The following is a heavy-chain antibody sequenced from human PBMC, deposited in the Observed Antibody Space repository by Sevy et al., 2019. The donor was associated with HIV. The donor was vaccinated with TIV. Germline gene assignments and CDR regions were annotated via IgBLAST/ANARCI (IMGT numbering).Heavy chain of an antibody. CDR2: INTANGDT. CDR3: ARDPGGLPAAMMGGFDP. V-gene: IGHV1-3*04. CDR1: GYTFSYYA. J-gene: IGHJ5*02. Sequence: ASVKVSCKASGYTFSYYAVHWVRQAPGQRLEWMGWINTANGDTKYSQKFQGRLTITRDTSASLVYMQLSSLRSEDTAVYYCARDPGGLPAAMMGGFDPWGQGTLVTVSS. D-gene: IGHD2-2*01.